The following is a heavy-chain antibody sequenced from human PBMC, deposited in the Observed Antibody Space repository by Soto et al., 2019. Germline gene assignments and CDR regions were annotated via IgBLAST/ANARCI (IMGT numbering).Heavy chain of an antibody. D-gene: IGHD3-9*01. V-gene: IGHV1-3*01. CDR2: INAGNGNT. CDR1: GYTFTSYA. Sequence: ASVKVSCTASGYTFTSYAMHWVRQAPGQRLEWMGWINAGNGNTKYSQKFQGRVTITRDTSASTAYMELSSLRSEDTAVYYCARDLAPLYDILTGTTMDVWGQGTTVTVSS. J-gene: IGHJ6*02. CDR3: ARDLAPLYDILTGTTMDV.